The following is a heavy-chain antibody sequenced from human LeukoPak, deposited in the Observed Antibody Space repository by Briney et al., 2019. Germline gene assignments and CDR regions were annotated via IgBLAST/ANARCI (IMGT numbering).Heavy chain of an antibody. J-gene: IGHJ4*02. V-gene: IGHV3-23*01. D-gene: IGHD4-23*01. Sequence: GGSLRLSCAASGLTFSSYAMSWVRQAAGNGLEWVSAISGSGGSTYYADSVKGRFTISRDNSKNTLYLQMNSLRAEDTAVYYCAKEMRREDYGGNIFDYWGQGTLVTVSS. CDR2: ISGSGGST. CDR3: AKEMRREDYGGNIFDY. CDR1: GLTFSSYA.